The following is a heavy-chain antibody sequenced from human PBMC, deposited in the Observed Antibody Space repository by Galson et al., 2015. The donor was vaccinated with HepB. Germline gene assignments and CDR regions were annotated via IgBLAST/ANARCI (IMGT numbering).Heavy chain of an antibody. CDR3: ARADLKPRIFGACFDY. CDR2: IKQDGSEK. V-gene: IGHV3-7*03. D-gene: IGHD3-3*02. CDR1: GFTFNSYW. Sequence: SLRLSCAASGFTFNSYWMSWVRQAPGKGLEWVADIKQDGSEKYYMDSVKGRFTISRDNAENSLYLQMNSLRAEDTAVYYCARADLKPRIFGACFDYWGQGTLVTVSS. J-gene: IGHJ4*02.